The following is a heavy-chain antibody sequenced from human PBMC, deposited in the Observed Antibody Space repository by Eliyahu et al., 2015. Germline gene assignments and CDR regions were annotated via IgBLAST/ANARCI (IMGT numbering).Heavy chain of an antibody. D-gene: IGHD2-2*03. V-gene: IGHV4-39*01. CDR1: GGSISSSSYS. CDR3: ARHGYCSSTSCYAPKNNWFDP. J-gene: IGHJ5*02. Sequence: QLQLQESGPGLVKLSETLSLTCTVSGGSISSSSYSWGWIRQPPGKGLEWIGNIYYSGSTYYNPSLKSRVTISVDTSKNQFSLKLSSVTAADTAVYYCARHGYCSSTSCYAPKNNWFDPWGQGTLVTVSS. CDR2: IYYSGST.